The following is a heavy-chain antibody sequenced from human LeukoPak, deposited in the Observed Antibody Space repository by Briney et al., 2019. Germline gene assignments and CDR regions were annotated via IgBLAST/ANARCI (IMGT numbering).Heavy chain of an antibody. D-gene: IGHD3-16*02. CDR3: ARHAVYDYVWGSYRFDY. CDR2: IYYSGST. V-gene: IGHV4-39*01. J-gene: IGHJ4*02. CDR1: GGSISSSSYY. Sequence: PSETLSLTCTVSGGSISSSSYYWGWIRQPPGKGLEWIVSIYYSGSTYYNPSLKSRVTISVDTSKNQFSLKLSSVTAADTAVYYCARHAVYDYVWGSYRFDYWGQGTLVTVSS.